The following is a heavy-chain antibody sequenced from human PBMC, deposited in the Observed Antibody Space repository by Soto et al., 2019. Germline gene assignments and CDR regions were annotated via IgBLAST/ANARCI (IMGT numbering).Heavy chain of an antibody. CDR3: ARGRGSGNNWFDP. CDR1: GGSFSGYY. J-gene: IGHJ5*02. CDR2: INHSGST. Sequence: QVQLQQWGAGLLKPSETLSLTCAVYGGSFSGYYWSWIRQPPGKGLEWIGEINHSGSTNYNPSLKSRVTISVDTSKNQCSLKLSSVTAADTAVDYCARGRGSGNNWFDPWGQGTLVTVSS. D-gene: IGHD6-25*01. V-gene: IGHV4-34*01.